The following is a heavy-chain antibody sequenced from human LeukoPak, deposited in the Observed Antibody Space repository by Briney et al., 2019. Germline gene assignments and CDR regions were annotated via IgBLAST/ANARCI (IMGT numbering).Heavy chain of an antibody. D-gene: IGHD4-17*01. Sequence: SETLSLTCTVSGYSISSGYYWGWIRQPPGKGLEWIGSIYHSGSTYYNPSLKSRVTISVDTSKNQFSLKLSSVTAADTAVYYCARGGGTVTSFDYWGQGTLVTVSS. CDR2: IYHSGST. V-gene: IGHV4-38-2*02. CDR3: ARGGGTVTSFDY. CDR1: GYSISSGYY. J-gene: IGHJ4*02.